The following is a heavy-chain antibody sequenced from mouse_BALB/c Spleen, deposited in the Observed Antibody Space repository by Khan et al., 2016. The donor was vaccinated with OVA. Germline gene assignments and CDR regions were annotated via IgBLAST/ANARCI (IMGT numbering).Heavy chain of an antibody. CDR3: AKDRGYYAVDY. J-gene: IGHJ4*01. CDR1: GFSLSSYG. V-gene: IGHV2-3*01. Sequence: QVQLKQSGPGLVAPSQSLSITCAVSGFSLSSYGVSWVRQPPGKGLEWLGVIWGGGNTNFHSALRSRLSISKDNSKSQVFLKLNSLQTHDTATNYWAKDRGYYAVDYWGQGTSVTVSS. CDR2: IWGGGNT.